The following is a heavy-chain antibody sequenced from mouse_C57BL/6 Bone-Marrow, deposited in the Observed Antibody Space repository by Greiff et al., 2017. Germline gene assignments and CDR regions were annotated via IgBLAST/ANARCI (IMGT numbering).Heavy chain of an antibody. CDR2: IWSGGST. J-gene: IGHJ3*01. Sequence: VMLVESGPGLVQPSQSLSITCTVSGFSLTSYGVHWVRQSPGTGLDWLGVIWSGGSTDYNAAFISRLSISKDNSKSQVFFKMNSLQADDTAIYYCARIYDGYYVWFAYWGQGTLVTVSA. V-gene: IGHV2-2*01. D-gene: IGHD2-3*01. CDR3: ARIYDGYYVWFAY. CDR1: GFSLTSYG.